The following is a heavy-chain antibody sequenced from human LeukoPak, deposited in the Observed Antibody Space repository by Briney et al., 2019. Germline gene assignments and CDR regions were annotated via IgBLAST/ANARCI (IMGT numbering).Heavy chain of an antibody. D-gene: IGHD5-24*01. V-gene: IGHV3-23*01. CDR2: LTDSGGTT. CDR3: AEKRDAFDI. CDR1: GFTFGNYA. J-gene: IGHJ3*02. Sequence: GGSLRLSCVASGFTFGNYAMGWLRQAPGRRPEWVSSLTDSGGTTYYVDSVKGRFAISRDNSKNTLYLHMNSLRAEDTAVYYCAEKRDAFDIWGQGTVVTVSS.